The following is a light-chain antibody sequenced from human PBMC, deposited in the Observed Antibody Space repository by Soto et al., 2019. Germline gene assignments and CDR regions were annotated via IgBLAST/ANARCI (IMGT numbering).Light chain of an antibody. J-gene: IGKJ5*01. CDR3: QQSYSNTPIT. V-gene: IGKV1-39*01. Sequence: QVTHCPIGLAASVGGREPTNFPASQSISSYLNWYQQKPGKAPKLLIYAASSLQSGVPSRFSGSGSGRDFAIPTSSLQPAEFATYYCQQSYSNTPITCGQGTRLEIK. CDR1: QSISSY. CDR2: AAS.